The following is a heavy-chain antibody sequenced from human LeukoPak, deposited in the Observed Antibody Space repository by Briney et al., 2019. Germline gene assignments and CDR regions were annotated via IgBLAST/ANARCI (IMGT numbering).Heavy chain of an antibody. D-gene: IGHD2/OR15-2a*01. CDR3: ARENSNFDY. Sequence: GGSLRLSCAASGFTFSNYAMTWVRQTPGKGLEWVSIVTGSGISTYYVDSVKGRFTISRDNSKNTLYLQMNSLRAEDTAVYYCARENSNFDYWGQGTLVTVSS. V-gene: IGHV3-23*01. CDR2: VTGSGIST. J-gene: IGHJ4*02. CDR1: GFTFSNYA.